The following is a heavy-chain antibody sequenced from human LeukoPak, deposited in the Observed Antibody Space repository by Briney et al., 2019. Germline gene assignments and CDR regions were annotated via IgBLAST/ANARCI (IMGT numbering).Heavy chain of an antibody. CDR1: GFTFSSYG. CDR2: ISYDGSNK. D-gene: IGHD6-13*01. CDR3: AKESRIAAAGLVFDY. J-gene: IGHJ4*02. Sequence: GGPLRLSCAASGFTFSSYGMHWVRQAPGKGLEWVAVISYDGSNKYYADSVKGRFTISRDNSKNTLYLQMNSLRAEDTAVYYCAKESRIAAAGLVFDYWGQGTLVTVSS. V-gene: IGHV3-30*18.